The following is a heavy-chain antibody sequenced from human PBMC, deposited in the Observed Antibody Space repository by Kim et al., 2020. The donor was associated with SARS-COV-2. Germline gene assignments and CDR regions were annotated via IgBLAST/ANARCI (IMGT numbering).Heavy chain of an antibody. D-gene: IGHD6-19*01. CDR2: IYYSGST. CDR1: GGSISSSSYY. Sequence: SETLSLTCTVSGGSISSSSYYWGWIRQPPGKGLEWIGSIYYSGSTYYNPSLKSRVTISVDTAKNQFSLKLSSVTAAETAVYYCARDHSSGWLEPFDYWGPGSLVTVSS. CDR3: ARDHSSGWLEPFDY. J-gene: IGHJ4*02. V-gene: IGHV4-39*01.